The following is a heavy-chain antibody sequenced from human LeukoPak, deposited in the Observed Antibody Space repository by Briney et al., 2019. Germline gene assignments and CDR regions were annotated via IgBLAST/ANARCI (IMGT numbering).Heavy chain of an antibody. D-gene: IGHD3-22*01. CDR1: GYTFTSYG. J-gene: IGHJ5*02. CDR2: IDPTDSYT. V-gene: IGHV5-10-1*01. CDR3: AYTHYDSSGYYYP. Sequence: GASVKVSCKASGYTFTSYGISWVRQAPGQGLEWMGRIDPTDSYTNYSPSFQGHVTISADKSISTAYLQWSSLKASDTAMYYCAYTHYDSSGYYYPWGQGTLVTVSS.